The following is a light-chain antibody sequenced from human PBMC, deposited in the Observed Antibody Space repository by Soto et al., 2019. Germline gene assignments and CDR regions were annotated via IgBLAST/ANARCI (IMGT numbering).Light chain of an antibody. CDR3: SSYTSSSTLAYV. CDR1: SSDVGCYNY. V-gene: IGLV2-14*01. J-gene: IGLJ1*01. Sequence: VLTQPASVSGSPGQSTTISCTGTSSDVGCYNYVSWYQQHPGKAPKLMIYEVSNRPSGVSNRFSGSKSGNTASLTISGLQAEDEADYYCSSYTSSSTLAYVFGTGTKVTVL. CDR2: EVS.